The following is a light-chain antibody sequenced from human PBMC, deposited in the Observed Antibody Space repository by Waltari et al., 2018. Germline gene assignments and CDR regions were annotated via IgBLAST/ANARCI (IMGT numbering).Light chain of an antibody. CDR1: QSVSRT. Sequence: EIVFTQSPGTLSLSPGDRATLSCTPSQSVSRTLAWYQQKPGQAPRLLIYDASSRATGIPDMFSGSGSGTDFSLTISRLEPEDFAVYYCQKYGTLPATFGQGTKVEIK. V-gene: IGKV3-20*01. CDR2: DAS. CDR3: QKYGTLPAT. J-gene: IGKJ1*01.